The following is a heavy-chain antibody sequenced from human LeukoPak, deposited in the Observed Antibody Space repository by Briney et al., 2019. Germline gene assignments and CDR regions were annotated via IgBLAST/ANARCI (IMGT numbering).Heavy chain of an antibody. Sequence: GGSLRLSCAASGFTVSSSYMSWVRQAPGKGLEWVSVFYSGGKTYYTDSVKGRFTISRDDAKNSLYLQMNSLRAEDTAVYYCARARGSSWDYWGQGTLVTVSS. CDR2: FYSGGKT. CDR3: ARARGSSWDY. J-gene: IGHJ4*02. V-gene: IGHV3-53*01. D-gene: IGHD6-13*01. CDR1: GFTVSSSY.